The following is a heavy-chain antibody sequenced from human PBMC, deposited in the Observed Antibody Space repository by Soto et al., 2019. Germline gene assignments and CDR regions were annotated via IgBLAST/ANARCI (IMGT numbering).Heavy chain of an antibody. CDR3: AKDIWPGAHDAFDI. V-gene: IGHV3-9*01. D-gene: IGHD7-27*01. Sequence: GGSLRLSCAASGFTFDDYAMHWVRQAPGKGLEWVSGISWNSGSIGYADSVKGRFTISRDNAKNSLYLQMNSLRAEDTALYYCAKDIWPGAHDAFDIWAKGQWSPSPQ. CDR2: ISWNSGSI. CDR1: GFTFDDYA. J-gene: IGHJ3*02.